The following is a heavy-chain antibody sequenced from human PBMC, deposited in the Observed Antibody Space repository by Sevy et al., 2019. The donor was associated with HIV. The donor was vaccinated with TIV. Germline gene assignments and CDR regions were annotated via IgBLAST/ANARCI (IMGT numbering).Heavy chain of an antibody. D-gene: IGHD1-26*01. CDR2: IGTAGDT. Sequence: GGSLILSCAASGFTFSSYDMHWVRQATGKGLEWVSAIGTAGDTYYPGSVKGRFTISRENAKNSLYLQMNSLRAGDTAVYYCARDKGMGAFDIWGQGTMVTVSS. V-gene: IGHV3-13*01. CDR1: GFTFSSYD. CDR3: ARDKGMGAFDI. J-gene: IGHJ3*02.